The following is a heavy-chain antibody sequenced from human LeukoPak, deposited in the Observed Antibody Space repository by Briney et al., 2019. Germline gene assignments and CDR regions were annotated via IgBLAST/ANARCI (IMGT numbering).Heavy chain of an antibody. D-gene: IGHD3-10*01. CDR2: IKQDGSEK. J-gene: IGHJ6*02. CDR1: GFTFSSYW. V-gene: IGHV3-7*01. Sequence: PGGSLRLSCAASGFTFSSYWMSWVRQAPGKGLEWVANIKQDGSEKYYVDSVKGRFTISRDNAKNSLYLQMNSLRAEDTAVYYCARARYYYGSGSYFRYYYGMDVWGQGTTVTVSS. CDR3: ARARYYYGSGSYFRYYYGMDV.